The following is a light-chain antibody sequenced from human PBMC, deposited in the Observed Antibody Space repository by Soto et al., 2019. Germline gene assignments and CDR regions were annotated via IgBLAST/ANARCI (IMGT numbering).Light chain of an antibody. J-gene: IGKJ1*01. Sequence: ESVLTQSPGTLSLSPGERATLSCRASQSITSTNLAWYQQKPGKAPRLLIDGASIRATGIPDRFSVSGSGTDFKLTISTLQPEDVALYYCQQYGTSLPCTFGQGTKVDIK. CDR3: QQYGTSLPCT. CDR1: QSITSTN. CDR2: GAS. V-gene: IGKV3-20*01.